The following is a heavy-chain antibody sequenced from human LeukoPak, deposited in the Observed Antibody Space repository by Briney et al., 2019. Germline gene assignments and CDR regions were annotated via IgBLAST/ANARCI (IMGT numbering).Heavy chain of an antibody. CDR1: GYTFTSYG. CDR3: ARHEGGYTAMVRGYYYYGMDV. V-gene: IGHV1-18*01. CDR2: ISAYNGNT. J-gene: IGHJ6*02. D-gene: IGHD5-18*01. Sequence: GASVKVSCKASGYTFTSYGISWVRQAPGQGLEWMGWISAYNGNTNYAQKLQGRVTMTTDTSTSTAYMELRSLRSDDTAVYYCARHEGGYTAMVRGYYYYGMDVWGQGTTVTVSS.